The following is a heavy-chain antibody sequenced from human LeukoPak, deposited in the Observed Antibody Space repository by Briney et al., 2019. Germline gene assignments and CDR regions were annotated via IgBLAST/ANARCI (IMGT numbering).Heavy chain of an antibody. Sequence: PSQTLSLTCDVSSGSISSGGYSWSWIRQPPGKGLEWLGYIYHSGNTYYNPSLKSRVTISVDRSKNQFPLKLSSVTAADTAVYYCARGNSYGDLNFGYWGQGTLVTVSS. CDR3: ARGNSYGDLNFGY. CDR2: IYHSGNT. CDR1: SGSISSGGYS. J-gene: IGHJ4*02. D-gene: IGHD4-17*01. V-gene: IGHV4-30-2*01.